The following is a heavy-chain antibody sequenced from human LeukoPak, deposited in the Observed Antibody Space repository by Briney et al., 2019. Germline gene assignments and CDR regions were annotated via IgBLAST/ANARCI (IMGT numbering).Heavy chain of an antibody. Sequence: PGGSLRLSCAASGFTFSDYHMTWIRQASGKGLEWVSYISSTTVSYADSVKGRFTISRDNAKNSLYLQMDSLRAEDTAVYYCARRGYTTGWDYWGQGTLVTVSS. V-gene: IGHV3-11*04. D-gene: IGHD6-19*01. CDR2: ISSTTV. J-gene: IGHJ4*02. CDR1: GFTFSDYH. CDR3: ARRGYTTGWDY.